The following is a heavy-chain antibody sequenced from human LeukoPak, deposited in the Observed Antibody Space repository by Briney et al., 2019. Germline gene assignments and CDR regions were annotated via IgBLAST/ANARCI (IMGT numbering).Heavy chain of an antibody. CDR1: GFTFSSFG. J-gene: IGHJ4*02. V-gene: IGHV3-48*04. CDR2: ISSSTSVI. D-gene: IGHD3-3*01. CDR3: ARDPDGFWSGYHSYFDY. Sequence: GGSLRLSCAASGFTFSSFGMNWVRQAPGKGLDWISYISSSTSVIYYADSVKGRFTISRDNAKNSLYPQMNSLRAEDTAVYYCARDPDGFWSGYHSYFDYWGQGTLVTVSS.